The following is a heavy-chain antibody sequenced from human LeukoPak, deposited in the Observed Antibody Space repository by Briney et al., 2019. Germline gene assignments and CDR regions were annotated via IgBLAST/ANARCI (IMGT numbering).Heavy chain of an antibody. Sequence: SETLSLTCTVSGGSISSSINYWAWIRQTPGKGLEWIGSIYYSGSAYYKPSLKSRATISLDTSKSQFSLKLSSVTAADTAVYYCARRLLHYYYMDVWGKGTTVTVSS. CDR3: ARRLLHYYYMDV. V-gene: IGHV4-39*01. CDR1: GGSISSSINY. D-gene: IGHD2-21*01. J-gene: IGHJ6*03. CDR2: IYYSGSA.